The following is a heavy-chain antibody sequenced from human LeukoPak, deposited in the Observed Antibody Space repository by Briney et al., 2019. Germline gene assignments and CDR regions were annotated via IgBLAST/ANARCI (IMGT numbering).Heavy chain of an antibody. CDR2: IYTSGST. D-gene: IGHD3-22*01. CDR1: GGSISSYY. CDR3: ARDLGNYYDARGYYYFDY. V-gene: IGHV4-4*07. J-gene: IGHJ4*02. Sequence: SETLSLTCTVSGGSISSYYWSWIRQPAGKGLEWIGRIYTSGSTNYNPSLKSRVTMSVDTSKNQSSLKLSSVTAADTAVYFCARDLGNYYDARGYYYFDYWGQGTLVTVSS.